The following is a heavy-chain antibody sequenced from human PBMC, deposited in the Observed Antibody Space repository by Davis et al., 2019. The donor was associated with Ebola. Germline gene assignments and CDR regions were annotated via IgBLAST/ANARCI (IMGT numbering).Heavy chain of an antibody. CDR1: GGTFSSYA. CDR2: VIPMFGTS. CDR3: ARYFANIAVGDGHYGMDV. D-gene: IGHD6-19*01. V-gene: IGHV1-69*13. J-gene: IGHJ6*04. Sequence: SVKVSCKASGGTFSSYAISWVRQAPGQGLEWMGGVIPMFGTSKYAQKFQDRVTITADESTNTAYMELSSLRSEDTAMYYCARYFANIAVGDGHYGMDVWGKGTTVTVSS.